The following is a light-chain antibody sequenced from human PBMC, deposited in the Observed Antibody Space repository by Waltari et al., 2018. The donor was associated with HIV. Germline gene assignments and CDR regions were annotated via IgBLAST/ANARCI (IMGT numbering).Light chain of an antibody. Sequence: SSELTQDPVLSVALGQTIKITCQGDSLRSFFPNWYQQTPGQAPIRVVYGANRRPSGIPDRFSASNSGNTSSLIISDSQAVDEADYYCHSRDTDGDHYVFGGGTRVIV. CDR3: HSRDTDGDHYV. V-gene: IGLV3-19*01. CDR2: GAN. J-gene: IGLJ1*01. CDR1: SLRSFF.